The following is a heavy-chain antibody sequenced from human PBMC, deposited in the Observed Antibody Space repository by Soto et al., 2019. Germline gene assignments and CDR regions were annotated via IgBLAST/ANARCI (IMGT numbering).Heavy chain of an antibody. CDR1: GGSINSGGYY. Sequence: QVQLQESGPGQVTPSQTLSLTCTVSGGSINSGGYYWTWIRQHPERGLECIGYIYYSGNTYYNPSLKSRLIICLDTSKNQFSLNLNSVTAADTAVYYCARFPSRAHYFAMAVWGQGTAVTVSS. J-gene: IGHJ6*02. CDR3: ARFPSRAHYFAMAV. V-gene: IGHV4-31*03. D-gene: IGHD2-2*01. CDR2: IYYSGNT.